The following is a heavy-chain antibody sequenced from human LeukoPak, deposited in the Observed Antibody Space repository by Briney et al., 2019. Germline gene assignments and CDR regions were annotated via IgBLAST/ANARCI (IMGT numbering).Heavy chain of an antibody. CDR2: ISSSSSYI. Sequence: GGSLRLSCAASGFTFSSYSMNWVRQAPGKGLEWVSSISSSSSYIYYADSVKGRFTISRDNAKNSLYVQMDSLRAEDTAVYYCARDPPYCSSTNCQIDYWGQGTPVTLPS. J-gene: IGHJ4*02. CDR3: ARDPPYCSSTNCQIDY. CDR1: GFTFSSYS. V-gene: IGHV3-21*01. D-gene: IGHD2-2*01.